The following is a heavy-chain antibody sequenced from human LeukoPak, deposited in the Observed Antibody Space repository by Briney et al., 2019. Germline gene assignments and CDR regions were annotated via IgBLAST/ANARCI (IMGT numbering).Heavy chain of an antibody. CDR2: MYYSGST. D-gene: IGHD3-22*01. CDR3: ARHKISDYYDSSGYYHDAFDI. V-gene: IGHV4-30-4*01. Sequence: SETLSLTCTVSGGSISSGDYYWSWIRQPPGKGLEWIGYMYYSGSTYYNPSLKSRVTISVDTSKNQFSLKLSSVTAADTAVYYCARHKISDYYDSSGYYHDAFDIWGQGTMVTVSS. CDR1: GGSISSGDYY. J-gene: IGHJ3*02.